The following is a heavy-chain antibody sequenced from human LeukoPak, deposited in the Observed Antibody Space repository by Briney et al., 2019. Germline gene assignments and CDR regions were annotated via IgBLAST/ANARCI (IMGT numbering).Heavy chain of an antibody. CDR2: ISENGGRT. CDR1: GFTLSSYW. CDR3: ARDRVGGWAFDI. V-gene: IGHV3-64*01. J-gene: IGHJ3*02. D-gene: IGHD3-16*01. Sequence: GGSLRLSCAASGFTLSSYWMHWVRQAPGKGLEYVSAISENGGRTYYANSVEGRFTNSRDNSKNTLYLQMDSLRAEDMVVYYCARDRVGGWAFDIWGQGTMVTVSS.